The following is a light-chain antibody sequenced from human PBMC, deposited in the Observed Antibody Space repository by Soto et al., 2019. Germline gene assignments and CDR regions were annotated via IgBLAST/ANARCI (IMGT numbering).Light chain of an antibody. V-gene: IGKV1-12*01. Sequence: DIQMTQSPSSVSASVGDRVTITCRASQGINNWLAWYQQKPGKAPKLLIYGASILQSGVPSRFSGSGSGTDFTLTISSLXAEDFATYYCQQANSFLGSTFGQGTRLETK. CDR2: GAS. J-gene: IGKJ5*01. CDR1: QGINNW. CDR3: QQANSFLGST.